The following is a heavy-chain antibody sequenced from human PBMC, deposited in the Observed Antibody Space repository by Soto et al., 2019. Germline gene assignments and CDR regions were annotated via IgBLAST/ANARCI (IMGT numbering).Heavy chain of an antibody. CDR2: RRWNSGTK. CDR3: AKSRRQCGGVSCLDFFDS. CDR1: GFNFEASA. J-gene: IGHJ4*01. Sequence: EVQLVESGGDLVQPGRSLLLSCIASGFNFEASAMHWVRQGPGKGLEWVSSRRWNSGTKGYADSVKGRFTIFRDSAQKSLYLQLNRLRPEDTALYYCAKSRRQCGGVSCLDFFDSWCHGALVVCSS. V-gene: IGHV3-9*01. D-gene: IGHD2-21*01.